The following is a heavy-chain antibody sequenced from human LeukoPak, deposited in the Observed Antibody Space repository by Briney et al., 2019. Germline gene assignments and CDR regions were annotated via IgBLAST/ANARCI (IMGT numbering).Heavy chain of an antibody. CDR3: ARMSGNYFDY. V-gene: IGHV4-59*01. Sequence: SETLSLSCSVSGASIRSSYWSWLRQPPGKGLEWIGYIYYTGSTNYNPSLKSRVTTFVDTSKNQLSLELSAVTAADTAVYYCARMSGNYFDYWGQGTLVTVSS. CDR1: GASIRSSY. J-gene: IGHJ4*02. CDR2: IYYTGST. D-gene: IGHD1-26*01.